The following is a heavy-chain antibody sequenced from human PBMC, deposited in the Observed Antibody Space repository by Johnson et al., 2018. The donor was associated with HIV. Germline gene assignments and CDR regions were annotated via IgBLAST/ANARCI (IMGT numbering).Heavy chain of an antibody. Sequence: EQLVESGGGVVQPGRSLRLSCAASGFTFSSYAMHWVRQAPGKGLEWVGRIKSKANSYATVYYASVKGRFTISRDDSKNTAYLQMNSLRAEDTAVYFCARGYCTSSSHCDAFDLWGQGTMVTVSS. CDR2: IKSKANSYAT. CDR3: ARGYCTSSSHCDAFDL. V-gene: IGHV3-73*01. CDR1: GFTFSSYA. D-gene: IGHD2-2*01. J-gene: IGHJ3*01.